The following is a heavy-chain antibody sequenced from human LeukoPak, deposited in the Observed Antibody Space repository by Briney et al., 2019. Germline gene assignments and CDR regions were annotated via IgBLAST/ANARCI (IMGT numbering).Heavy chain of an antibody. J-gene: IGHJ2*01. Sequence: GRSLRLSCVASGFAFNKYEINWLRQAPGKGLEWVAYITGDGNHINYADSVRGRFTISRDNSKNTLYLQMNSLRVEDTAVYYCAKRGIAAANWYFDLWGRGTLVTVSS. D-gene: IGHD6-13*01. CDR2: ITGDGNHI. CDR1: GFAFNKYE. V-gene: IGHV3-48*03. CDR3: AKRGIAAANWYFDL.